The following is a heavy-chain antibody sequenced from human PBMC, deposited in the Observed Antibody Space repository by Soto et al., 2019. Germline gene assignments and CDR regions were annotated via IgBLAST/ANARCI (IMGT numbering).Heavy chain of an antibody. J-gene: IGHJ4*02. Sequence: PSETLSLTCAVSGGSISNSNWWTWVRQPPGKGLDWIGEIFHSGSTNYNSSLMGRVTISVDKANNQFSLKLSSVTAADTAVYYCAHRPIVGAAIWGQGTLVTVSS. CDR2: IFHSGST. CDR3: AHRPIVGAAI. V-gene: IGHV4-4*02. D-gene: IGHD1-26*01. CDR1: GGSISNSNW.